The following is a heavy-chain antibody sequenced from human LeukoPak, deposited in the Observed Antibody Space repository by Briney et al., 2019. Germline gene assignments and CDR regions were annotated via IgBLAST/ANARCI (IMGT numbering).Heavy chain of an antibody. CDR1: GGSFSGYF. J-gene: IGHJ4*02. CDR2: INHSGST. CDR3: ARGSAAMGG. Sequence: SETLSLTCAVYGGSFSGYFWSWIRQPPGKGLEWIGEINHSGSTNYNPSLKSRVTISVDTSKNQFSLKLSSVTAADTAVYYCARGSAAMGGWGQGTLVTVSS. D-gene: IGHD5-18*01. V-gene: IGHV4-34*01.